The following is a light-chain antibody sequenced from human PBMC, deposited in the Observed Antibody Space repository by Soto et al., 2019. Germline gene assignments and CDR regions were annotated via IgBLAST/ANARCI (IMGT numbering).Light chain of an antibody. CDR2: DVA. Sequence: QSALTQPRSVSGSPGQSVTISCTGTSSDVGGYDHVSWYQYHPDKAPKLIIYDVAKRPSGVPGRFSGSKSGNTASLTISGLQAEDGADYYCCSSADSYTFSFGTGTKVTV. V-gene: IGLV2-11*01. J-gene: IGLJ1*01. CDR1: SSDVGGYDH. CDR3: CSSADSYTFS.